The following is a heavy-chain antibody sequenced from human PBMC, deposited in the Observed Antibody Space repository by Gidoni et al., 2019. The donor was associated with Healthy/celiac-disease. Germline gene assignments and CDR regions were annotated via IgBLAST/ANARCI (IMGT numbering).Heavy chain of an antibody. CDR1: GFTFSSYA. J-gene: IGHJ4*02. V-gene: IGHV3-23*01. CDR3: AKDIPPLGGNSEHRNY. D-gene: IGHD2-21*02. CDR2: IRGSGGST. Sequence: EVQLLVSGGGLVQPGGSLRLSCAACGFTFSSYAMGWVRQAPGQGLDWVSAIRGSGGSTYYADSVKGRFTISRDNSKNTLYLQMNSLRAEDTDVYYCAKDIPPLGGNSEHRNYWGQGTLVTVSS.